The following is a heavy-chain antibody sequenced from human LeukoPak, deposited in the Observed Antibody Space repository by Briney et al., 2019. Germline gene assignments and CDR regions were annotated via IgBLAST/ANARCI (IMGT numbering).Heavy chain of an antibody. V-gene: IGHV6-1*01. CDR1: GDSVSSDSVA. CDR2: TYYRSKWYT. Sequence: SQTLSLTCAISGDSVSSDSVAWNWIRQSPSRGLEWLGRTYYRSKWYTDYAVSVKSRIIINPDTSKNQFSLQLNSVTPEDTAVYYCTRDGSPSQGYGDLWGRGTLVTVSS. J-gene: IGHJ2*01. CDR3: TRDGSPSQGYGDL. D-gene: IGHD1-26*01.